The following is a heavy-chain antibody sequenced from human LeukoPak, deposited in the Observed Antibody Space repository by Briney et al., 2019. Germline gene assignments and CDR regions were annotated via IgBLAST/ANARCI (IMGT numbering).Heavy chain of an antibody. J-gene: IGHJ4*02. V-gene: IGHV1-2*02. CDR2: INPNSGGT. CDR3: AAGSGTPHFDY. CDR1: GYTFTGYY. D-gene: IGHD3-10*01. Sequence: VASVKVSCKASGYTFTGYYMHWVRQAPGQGLEWMGWINPNSGGTNYAQKFQGRVTITADESTSTAYMELSSLRSEDTAVYYCAAGSGTPHFDYWGQGTLVTVSS.